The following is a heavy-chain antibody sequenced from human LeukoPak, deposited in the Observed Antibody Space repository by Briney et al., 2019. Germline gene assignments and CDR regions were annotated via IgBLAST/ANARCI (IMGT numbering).Heavy chain of an antibody. Sequence: SETLSLTCAVYGGSLSHYYWSWIRQPLGKGLEWIGEINHSGSTNYNPSLKSRVTISVDMSKNQFSLELTSVTAADTAVYYCARGPASGSNFAWFDPWGQGTLVTVSS. CDR2: INHSGST. V-gene: IGHV4-34*01. CDR3: ARGPASGSNFAWFDP. J-gene: IGHJ5*02. D-gene: IGHD3-10*01. CDR1: GGSLSHYY.